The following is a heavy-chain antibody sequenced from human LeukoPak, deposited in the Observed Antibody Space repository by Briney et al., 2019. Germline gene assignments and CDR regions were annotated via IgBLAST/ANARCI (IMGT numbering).Heavy chain of an antibody. CDR1: GGSFSGYY. D-gene: IGHD6-13*01. J-gene: IGHJ6*03. V-gene: IGHV4-34*01. CDR3: ARERRSPYAYYYYDYMDV. CDR2: INHSGST. Sequence: SETLSLTCAVYGGSFSGYYWSWIRQPPGKGLEWIGEINHSGSTNYNPSLKSRVTISVDTSKNQFSLKLSSVTAADTAVYYCARERRSPYAYYYYDYMDVWGKGTTVTVSS.